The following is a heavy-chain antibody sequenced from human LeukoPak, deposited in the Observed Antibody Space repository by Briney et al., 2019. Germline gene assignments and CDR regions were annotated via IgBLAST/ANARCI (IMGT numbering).Heavy chain of an antibody. CDR3: ARARASGRSGFDY. D-gene: IGHD2-15*01. Sequence: AGGSLRLSCAASGFTFSSYAMSWVRQAPGKGLEWVSAISGSGGSTYYADSVKGRFTISRDNAKNSLDLQMNSLRDEDTAVYYCARARASGRSGFDYWGQGTLVTVSS. CDR1: GFTFSSYA. V-gene: IGHV3-23*01. CDR2: ISGSGGST. J-gene: IGHJ4*02.